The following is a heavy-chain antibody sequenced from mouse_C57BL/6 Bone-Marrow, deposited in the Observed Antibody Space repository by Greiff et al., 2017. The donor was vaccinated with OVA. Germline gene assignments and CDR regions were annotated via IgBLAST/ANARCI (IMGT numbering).Heavy chain of an antibody. CDR1: GYTFTSYW. Sequence: QVQLKQPGAELVKPGASVKLSCKASGYTFTSYWMQWVKQRPGQGLEWIGEIDPSDSYTNYNQKFKGKATLTVDTSSSTAYLPLIRLTSVDSAVYYCARWGIIWSLDYWGPGTTLTVSS. CDR3: ARWGIIWSLDY. D-gene: IGHD1-1*02. J-gene: IGHJ2*01. V-gene: IGHV1-50*01. CDR2: IDPSDSYT.